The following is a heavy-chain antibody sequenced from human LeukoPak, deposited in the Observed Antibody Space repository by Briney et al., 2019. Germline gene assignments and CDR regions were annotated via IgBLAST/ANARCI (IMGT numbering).Heavy chain of an antibody. D-gene: IGHD6-19*01. V-gene: IGHV3-30-3*01. CDR2: ISYDGSNK. Sequence: PGRSLRLSCAASGFTFSSYAVHWVRQAPAKGLEWVAGISYDGSNKYYADSVKGRFTISRDNSKNTLYLQMNSLRAEDTAVYYCAREPLYNNGWQRHFDSWGQGTLVTVSS. CDR3: AREPLYNNGWQRHFDS. CDR1: GFTFSSYA. J-gene: IGHJ4*02.